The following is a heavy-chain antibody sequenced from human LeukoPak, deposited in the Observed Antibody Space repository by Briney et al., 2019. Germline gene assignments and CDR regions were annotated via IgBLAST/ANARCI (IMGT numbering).Heavy chain of an antibody. Sequence: PGGSLRLSCAASGFSFNDSYMTWIRQAPGKGLEWVAYISGSSSSMYYADSVKGRFTISRDNARNSLYLNMSSLRADDTAVYYCARGKRRLDFWGQGTLVTISS. CDR1: GFSFNDSY. J-gene: IGHJ4*02. CDR2: ISGSSSSM. V-gene: IGHV3-11*01. CDR3: ARGKRRLDF.